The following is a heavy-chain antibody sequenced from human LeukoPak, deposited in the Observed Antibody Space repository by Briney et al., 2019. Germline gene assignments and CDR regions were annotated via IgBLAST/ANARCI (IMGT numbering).Heavy chain of an antibody. V-gene: IGHV3-21*01. CDR3: ARERRGYDRVPDYYYYGMDV. CDR1: GFTFSSYS. D-gene: IGHD5-12*01. CDR2: ISSSSSYI. Sequence: GGSLRLSCAASGFTFSSYSMNWVRQAPGKGLEWVSSISSSSSYIYYADSVKGRFTISRDNAKNSLYLQMNSLRAEDTAVYYCARERRGYDRVPDYYYYGMDVWGKGTTVTVSS. J-gene: IGHJ6*04.